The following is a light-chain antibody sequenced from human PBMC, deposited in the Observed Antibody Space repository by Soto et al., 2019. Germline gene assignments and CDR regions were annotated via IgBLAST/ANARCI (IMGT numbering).Light chain of an antibody. Sequence: EIVLTQSPATLSLSPGERATLSCRASQSVSSSHLAWYQQEPGQAPRLLIYGASSRATGIPDRFSGSGSGTDFTLTISRLEPEDFAVYYCQQYGSSPTTFGQGTKVDIK. CDR1: QSVSSSH. J-gene: IGKJ1*01. CDR3: QQYGSSPTT. CDR2: GAS. V-gene: IGKV3-20*01.